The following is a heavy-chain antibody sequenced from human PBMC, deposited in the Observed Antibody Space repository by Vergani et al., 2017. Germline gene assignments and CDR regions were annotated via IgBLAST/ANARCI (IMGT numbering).Heavy chain of an antibody. CDR2: MDYSGSA. CDR3: ASKLGACRAAYCHSYDF. J-gene: IGHJ4*02. D-gene: IGHD7-27*01. Sequence: QVQLQESGPGLVKPSETLSLTCTVSGDSVISTDYHWGWIRQPPGKGLEWIGSMDYSGSASYNPSLESRISISFETPKNQFSLRLTSVTAADPAVYYCASKLGACRAAYCHSYDFWGPGTLVGVSS. V-gene: IGHV4-39*01. CDR1: GDSVISTDYH.